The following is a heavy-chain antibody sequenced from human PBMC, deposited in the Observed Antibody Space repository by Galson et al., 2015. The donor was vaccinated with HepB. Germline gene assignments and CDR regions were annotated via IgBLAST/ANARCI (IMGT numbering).Heavy chain of an antibody. CDR3: VGRQNWFDP. CDR2: IIDDDDSA. J-gene: IGHJ5*02. CDR1: GFSFSNYA. V-gene: IGHV3-23*01. Sequence: SLRLSCAVSGFSFSNYAISWVRQAPGKGLEWVSSIIDDDDSANYADSVKGRFTISRDNSKNTVLLELSSLRAEDTALYYCVGRQNWFDPWGQGTLVTVSS.